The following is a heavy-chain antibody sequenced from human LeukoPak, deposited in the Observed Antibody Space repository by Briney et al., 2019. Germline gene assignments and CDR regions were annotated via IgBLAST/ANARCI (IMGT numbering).Heavy chain of an antibody. D-gene: IGHD3-22*01. CDR3: ARGRGMIRPTGRFDP. Sequence: GGSLRLSCAASGFTFSSYSMNWVRQAPGKGLEWVSSISSSSSYIYYADSVKGRFTISRDNAKNSLYLQMNSLRAEDTAVYYCARGRGMIRPTGRFDPWGQGTLVTASS. CDR2: ISSSSSYI. CDR1: GFTFSSYS. V-gene: IGHV3-21*01. J-gene: IGHJ5*02.